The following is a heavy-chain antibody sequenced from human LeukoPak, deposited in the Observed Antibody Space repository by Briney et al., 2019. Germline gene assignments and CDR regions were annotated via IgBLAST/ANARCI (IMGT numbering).Heavy chain of an antibody. J-gene: IGHJ6*04. D-gene: IGHD3-10*01. CDR1: GSTFDDYG. CDR2: INCNGVST. CDR3: ARERITMVRGVIDV. V-gene: IGHV3-20*04. Sequence: PWGSLRLSCASSGSTFDDYGMSWVRQAPGQGMGWGSGINCNGVSTRYADFVKGRFTISRGNAKNSLYLQMSSLRAEDTALYYCARERITMVRGVIDVWGKGTTVTVSS.